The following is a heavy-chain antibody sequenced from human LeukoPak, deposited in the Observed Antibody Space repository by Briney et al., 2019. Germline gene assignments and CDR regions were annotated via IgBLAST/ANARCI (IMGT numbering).Heavy chain of an antibody. D-gene: IGHD6-13*01. Sequence: GGSLRLSCAASGIIFSSYAMSWVRQAPGKGLEWVSAISGSGGSTYYADSVKGRFTISRDNSKNTLYLQMNSLRAEDTAVYYCAAQLSSSWPFDYWGQGTLVTVSS. CDR2: ISGSGGST. CDR3: AAQLSSSWPFDY. V-gene: IGHV3-23*01. J-gene: IGHJ4*02. CDR1: GIIFSSYA.